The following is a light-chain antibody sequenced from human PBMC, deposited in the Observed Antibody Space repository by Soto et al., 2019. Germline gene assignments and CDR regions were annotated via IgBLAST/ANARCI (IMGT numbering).Light chain of an antibody. Sequence: QSALTQPASVSGSPGQSITISCTGTSSDVGGYNYVSWYQQHPGTAPKLMIYEVSNRPSGVSNRFSVSKSGNTASLTISGLQGEDEADYYCSSYTSSSTRVFGGGTKLTVL. CDR1: SSDVGGYNY. CDR2: EVS. J-gene: IGLJ3*02. V-gene: IGLV2-14*01. CDR3: SSYTSSSTRV.